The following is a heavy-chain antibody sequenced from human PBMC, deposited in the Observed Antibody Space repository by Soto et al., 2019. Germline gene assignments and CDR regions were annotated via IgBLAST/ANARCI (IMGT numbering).Heavy chain of an antibody. D-gene: IGHD3-3*01. J-gene: IGHJ6*02. CDR2: FDPEDGET. CDR1: GYTLTELS. CDR3: AYSGDFWSGYYKHYAMDV. V-gene: IGHV1-24*01. Sequence: GASVKVSCKVSGYTLTELSMHWVRQAPGKGLEWMGTFDPEDGETIYAQKFQGRVTMTEDTSTDTAYMELSSLRSEDTAVYYCAYSGDFWSGYYKHYAMDVWGQGTTVTVSS.